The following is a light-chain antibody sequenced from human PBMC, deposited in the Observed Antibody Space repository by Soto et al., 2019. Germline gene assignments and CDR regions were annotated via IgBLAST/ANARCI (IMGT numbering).Light chain of an antibody. CDR3: QQRSNPT. V-gene: IGKV3-11*01. CDR2: DAS. Sequence: EIVLTQSPATLSLSPGERATISCRASQSVSSYLAWYQQKPGQAPRLLIYDASNRATGIPARLSGSGSGTDFTLTISSLEPEDFAVYYCQQRSNPTFGQGTRMEIK. CDR1: QSVSSY. J-gene: IGKJ5*01.